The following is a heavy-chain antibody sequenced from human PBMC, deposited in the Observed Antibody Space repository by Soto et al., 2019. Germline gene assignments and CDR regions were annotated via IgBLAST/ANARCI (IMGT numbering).Heavy chain of an antibody. CDR2: ISPILSIT. J-gene: IGHJ4*02. Sequence: GASVKVSCKASGGTFSSYAISWVRQAPGQGLEWMGKISPILSITNYAQKFQGRVTITADKSTSTAYMELSSLRSEDTAVYYCARICSSTSCTDGWGQGTLVTVSS. CDR3: ARICSSTSCTDG. CDR1: GGTFSSYA. D-gene: IGHD2-2*01. V-gene: IGHV1-69*04.